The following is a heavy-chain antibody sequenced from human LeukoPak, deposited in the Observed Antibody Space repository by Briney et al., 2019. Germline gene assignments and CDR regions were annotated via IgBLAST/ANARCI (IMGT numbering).Heavy chain of an antibody. CDR2: INTDGSTT. CDR3: ARGINNFDY. V-gene: IGHV3-74*01. Sequence: PGGSLRLSCAASGFTFSTYWMRWVRQAPGEGLVWVSRINTDGSTTTYADSVKGRFTISRDNAKNTLYLQMNGLRAEDTAVYYCARGINNFDYWGQGILVTVSS. CDR1: GFTFSTYW. J-gene: IGHJ4*02. D-gene: IGHD3-3*02.